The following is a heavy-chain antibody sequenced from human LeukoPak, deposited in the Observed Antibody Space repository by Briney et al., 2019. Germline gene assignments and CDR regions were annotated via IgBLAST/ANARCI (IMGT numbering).Heavy chain of an antibody. Sequence: GGSLRLSCAASGFTFSSYAMHWVRQAPGKGLEWVAVISYDGSNKYYADSVKGRFTISRDNSKNTLYLQMNSLRAEDTAVYYCARDSLYSSSWRTFDYWGQGTLVTVSS. D-gene: IGHD6-13*01. CDR1: GFTFSSYA. V-gene: IGHV3-30-3*01. CDR2: ISYDGSNK. J-gene: IGHJ4*02. CDR3: ARDSLYSSSWRTFDY.